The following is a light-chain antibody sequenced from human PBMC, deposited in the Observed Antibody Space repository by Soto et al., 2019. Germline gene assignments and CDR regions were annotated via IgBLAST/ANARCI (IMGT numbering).Light chain of an antibody. Sequence: EIVMTQSPATLSVSPGERATLSCRASQSVSTNLAWYQQKPGQAPRLLIYGASTRATSIPARFSGSGSGTEFTLTISSLESEDSAVYYCQHYNNWHTFGQGTKLEIK. J-gene: IGKJ2*01. V-gene: IGKV3-15*01. CDR1: QSVSTN. CDR3: QHYNNWHT. CDR2: GAS.